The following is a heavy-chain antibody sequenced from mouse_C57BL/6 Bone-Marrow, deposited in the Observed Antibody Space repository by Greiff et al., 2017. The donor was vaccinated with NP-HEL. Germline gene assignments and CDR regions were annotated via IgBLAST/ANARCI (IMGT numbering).Heavy chain of an antibody. CDR2: ISSGGDYI. Sequence: EVKLVESGEGLVKPGGSLKLSCAASGFTFSSYAMSWVRQTPEKRLEWVAYISSGGDYIYYADTVKGRFTISRDNARNTLYLQMSSLKSEDTAMYYCTRDRTAQATYYAMDYWGQGTSVTVSS. CDR3: TRDRTAQATYYAMDY. V-gene: IGHV5-9-1*02. J-gene: IGHJ4*01. CDR1: GFTFSSYA. D-gene: IGHD3-2*02.